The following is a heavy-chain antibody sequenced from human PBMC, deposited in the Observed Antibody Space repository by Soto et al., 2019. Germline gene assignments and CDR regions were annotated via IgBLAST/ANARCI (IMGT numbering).Heavy chain of an antibody. CDR3: ARGSSGWFVMDV. V-gene: IGHV3-48*03. D-gene: IGHD6-19*01. J-gene: IGHJ6*02. CDR2: ISSGGSSI. CDR1: GFNFNSYE. Sequence: GGSLRLSCAASGFNFNSYEMNWVRQAPGKGLEWLSSISSGGSSIYSADSVKGRFTISRENAKNSLYLQMNSLGAEDTAVYFCARGSSGWFVMDVWGQGTPVTVSS.